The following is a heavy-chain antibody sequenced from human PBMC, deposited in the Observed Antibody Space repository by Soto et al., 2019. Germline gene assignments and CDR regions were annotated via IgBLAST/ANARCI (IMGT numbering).Heavy chain of an antibody. J-gene: IGHJ6*02. Sequence: PSQTLSLTCAISGDTVSSSSAAWHWIRQSPSRGLEWLGRTYYRSKYYTDYAVSVKSRITINADTSRNQFSLQLNSVTPEDTAVYYCARVCRDFWSGFPYGMDVWGQGTTVTVSS. CDR3: ARVCRDFWSGFPYGMDV. V-gene: IGHV6-1*01. D-gene: IGHD3-3*01. CDR1: GDTVSSSSAA. CDR2: TYYRSKYYT.